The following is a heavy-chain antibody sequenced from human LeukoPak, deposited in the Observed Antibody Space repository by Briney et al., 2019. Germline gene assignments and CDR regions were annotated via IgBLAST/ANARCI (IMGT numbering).Heavy chain of an antibody. CDR3: AREELGYCSSTSCPHFDY. J-gene: IGHJ4*02. CDR2: IYTSGST. D-gene: IGHD2-2*01. CDR1: GGSFSSYY. V-gene: IGHV4-4*07. Sequence: SETLSLTCTVSGGSFSSYYWSWIRQPAGKGLEWIGRIYTSGSTNYNPSLKSRVTISVDKSKNQFSLKLSSVTAADTAVYYCAREELGYCSSTSCPHFDYWGQGTLVTVSS.